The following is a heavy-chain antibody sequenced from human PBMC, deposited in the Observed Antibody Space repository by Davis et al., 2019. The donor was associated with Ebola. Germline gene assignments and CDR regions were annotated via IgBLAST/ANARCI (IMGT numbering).Heavy chain of an antibody. CDR2: ISYDGRNK. V-gene: IGHV3-30*18. J-gene: IGHJ6*04. Sequence: GGSLRLSCAASGFSFSNYAMHWVRQAPGKGLEWVAVISYDGRNKYYGDSVKGRFTISRDNSKNTLYLQMNSLRAEDTAVYYCAKSGLSFGVVKYHYGMDVWGKGTTVTVSS. D-gene: IGHD3-3*01. CDR1: GFSFSNYA. CDR3: AKSGLSFGVVKYHYGMDV.